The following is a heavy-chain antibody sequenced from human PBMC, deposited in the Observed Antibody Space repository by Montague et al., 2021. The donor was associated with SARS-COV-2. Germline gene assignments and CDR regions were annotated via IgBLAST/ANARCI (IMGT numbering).Heavy chain of an antibody. CDR1: GGSFTNYY. V-gene: IGHV4-34*01. Sequence: SETLSLTCAVCGGSFTNYYWNWIRQSPGKGLETLGEINHSGSTNYNPSLKSRVTISVDMSKSQFSLNLTSVTAADTAIYYCARARGRTGWFDPWGQGIQVTVSS. J-gene: IGHJ5*02. CDR2: INHSGST. D-gene: IGHD3-16*01. CDR3: ARARGRTGWFDP.